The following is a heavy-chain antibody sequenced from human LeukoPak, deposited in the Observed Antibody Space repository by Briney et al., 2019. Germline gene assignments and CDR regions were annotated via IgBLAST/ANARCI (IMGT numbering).Heavy chain of an antibody. J-gene: IGHJ4*02. CDR3: TRDGGYSGFDFDY. V-gene: IGHV3-21*01. D-gene: IGHD5-12*01. Sequence: GPLRLSCAASGFSFNFHSMNWVRQAPGKGLEWISYMTASGVTMYAESVYGRFTISRDNDKKSVYLQMISLRVEDTAVYFCTRDGGYSGFDFDYWGQGVLVTVSS. CDR1: GFSFNFHS. CDR2: MTASGVT.